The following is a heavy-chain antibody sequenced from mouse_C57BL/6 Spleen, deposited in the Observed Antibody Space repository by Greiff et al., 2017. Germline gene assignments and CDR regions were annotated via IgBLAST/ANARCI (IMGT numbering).Heavy chain of an antibody. CDR3: ARNYYGSSYFDY. Sequence: DVQLVESGGGLVKPGGSLKLSCAASGFTFSDYGMHWVRQAPEKGLEWVAYISSGSSTIYYADTVKGRVTISRDNAKNTLFLKMTSLRSEDTAMYYCARNYYGSSYFDYWGQGTTLTVSS. D-gene: IGHD1-1*01. V-gene: IGHV5-17*01. CDR1: GFTFSDYG. CDR2: ISSGSSTI. J-gene: IGHJ2*01.